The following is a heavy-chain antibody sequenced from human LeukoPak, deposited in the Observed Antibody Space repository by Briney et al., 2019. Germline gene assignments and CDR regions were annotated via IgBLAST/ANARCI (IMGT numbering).Heavy chain of an antibody. J-gene: IGHJ4*02. CDR3: ARGGRIAAAGFDY. V-gene: IGHV4-59*01. D-gene: IGHD6-13*01. CDR1: GGSISGYY. Sequence: SETLSLTCTVSGGSISGYYWSWIRQPPGKGLEWIGYIYYSGSTNYNPSLKSRVTISVDTSKNQFSLKLSSVTAADTAVYYCARGGRIAAAGFDYWGQGTLVTVSS. CDR2: IYYSGST.